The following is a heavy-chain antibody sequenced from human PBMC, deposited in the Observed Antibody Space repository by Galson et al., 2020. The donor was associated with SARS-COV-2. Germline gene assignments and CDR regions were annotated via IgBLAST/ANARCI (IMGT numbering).Heavy chain of an antibody. D-gene: IGHD6-13*01. CDR3: ARIPRYGSWAPSGYYYGMDV. V-gene: IGHV2-26*01. CDR2: IFSNDEK. J-gene: IGHJ6*02. Sequence: KMSRPTLVKPTETLTLTCTVSGFSLSNARMGVSWIRQPPGKALEWLAHIFSNDEKSYSTSLKSRLTISKDTSKSQVVLTMTNMDPVDTATYYCARIPRYGSWAPSGYYYGMDVWGQGTTVTVSS. CDR1: GFSLSNARMG.